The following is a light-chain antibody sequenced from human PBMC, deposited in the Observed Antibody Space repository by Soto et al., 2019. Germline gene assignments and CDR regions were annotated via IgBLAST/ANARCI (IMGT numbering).Light chain of an antibody. Sequence: DIQMTQSPSTLSASVGDRVTITCRASQSISSWLAWYQQKPGKAPNLLIYKASTLGSGVPSRISGGGSGTEFTLTISSLQPDDFATYYCQQHSSSSPYTFGQGTKLEIK. J-gene: IGKJ2*01. CDR3: QQHSSSSPYT. V-gene: IGKV1-5*03. CDR2: KAS. CDR1: QSISSW.